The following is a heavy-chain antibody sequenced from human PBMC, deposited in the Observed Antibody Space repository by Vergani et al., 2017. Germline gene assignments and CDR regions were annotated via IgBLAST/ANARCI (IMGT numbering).Heavy chain of an antibody. CDR2: ISYDGSNK. CDR1: GFTFSSYA. V-gene: IGHV3-30-3*01. D-gene: IGHD3-3*01. J-gene: IGHJ4*02. Sequence: QVQLVESGGGVVQPGRSLRLSCAASGFTFSSYAMHWVRQAPGKGLEWVAVISYDGSNKYYADSVKGRFTISSDNSKNTLYLQMNSLRAEDTAVYYCARNPRLYYDFWSGPLHYWGQGTLVTVSS. CDR3: ARNPRLYYDFWSGPLHY.